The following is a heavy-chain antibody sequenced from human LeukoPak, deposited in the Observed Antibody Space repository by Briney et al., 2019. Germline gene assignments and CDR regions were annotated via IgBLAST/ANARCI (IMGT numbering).Heavy chain of an antibody. J-gene: IGHJ6*02. CDR1: GFTFSSYG. Sequence: GGSLRLSCAASGFTFSSYGMHWVRQAPGKGLEWVAVIWYDGSNKYYADSVKGRFTISRDNSKNTLYLQMNSLRAEDTAVYYCAREMKNYYYYYGMDVWGQGTTVTASS. CDR2: IWYDGSNK. CDR3: AREMKNYYYYYGMDV. V-gene: IGHV3-33*01.